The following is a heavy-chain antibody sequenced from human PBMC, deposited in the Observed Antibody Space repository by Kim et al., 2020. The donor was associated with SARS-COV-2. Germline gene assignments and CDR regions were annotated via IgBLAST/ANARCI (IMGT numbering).Heavy chain of an antibody. J-gene: IGHJ5*02. CDR3: ARGFFGIDR. CDR2: ICGTGDNI. CDR1: GFSFNTYD. V-gene: IGHV3-48*02. D-gene: IGHD3-3*01. Sequence: GGSLRLSCAVSGFSFNTYDMNWVRQAPGKGLEWVAYICGTGDNIYYADSVRGRFTIFRDNAKNTLYLQMNRLRDEDTAVYYCARGFFGIDRWGQGTLVTVSS.